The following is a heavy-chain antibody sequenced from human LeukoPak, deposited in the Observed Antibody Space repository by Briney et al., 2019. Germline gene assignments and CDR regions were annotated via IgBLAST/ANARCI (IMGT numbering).Heavy chain of an antibody. CDR1: GFTFSSYS. Sequence: GGSLRPSCAASGFTFSSYSMNWVRQAPGKGLEWVSSISSSSSYIYYADSVKGRFTISRDNAKNSLYPQMNSLRAEDTAVYYCARGRGLPGPLDYWGQGTLVTVSS. D-gene: IGHD3-10*01. CDR3: ARGRGLPGPLDY. V-gene: IGHV3-21*01. CDR2: ISSSSSYI. J-gene: IGHJ4*02.